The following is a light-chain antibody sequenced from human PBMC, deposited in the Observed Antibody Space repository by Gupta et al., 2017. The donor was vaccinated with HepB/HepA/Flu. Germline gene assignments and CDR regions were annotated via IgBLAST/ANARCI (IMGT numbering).Light chain of an antibody. CDR1: SSDVGGYNY. J-gene: IGLJ2*01. V-gene: IGLV2-14*01. CDR3: SSYTSSITVV. Sequence: QSAMTQPASASGSPVQPITISCTGTSSDVGGYNYVSWYQQHPGKAPKLMIYDVSNRPSGVSNRFSGSKSGNTASLTISGLQAEDEADYYCSSYTSSITVVFGGETKLTVL. CDR2: DVS.